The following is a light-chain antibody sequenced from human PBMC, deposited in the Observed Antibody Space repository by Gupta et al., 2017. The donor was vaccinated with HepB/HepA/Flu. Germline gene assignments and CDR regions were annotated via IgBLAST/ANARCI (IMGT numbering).Light chain of an antibody. V-gene: IGKV2-28*01. Sequence: IVMTQSPVSLSVPPGEPASISCRASQSLLQTNGYNFVDWYLQKPGQSPQLLTYFGSNRASGVPDRFSGRGSGTDFTLRITRVEAEDVGVYYCMQSLQTPLTFGGGTKVEIK. J-gene: IGKJ4*01. CDR2: FGS. CDR1: QSLLQTNGYNF. CDR3: MQSLQTPLT.